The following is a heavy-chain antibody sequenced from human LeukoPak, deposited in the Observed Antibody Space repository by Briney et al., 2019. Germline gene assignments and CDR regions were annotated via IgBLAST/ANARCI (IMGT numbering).Heavy chain of an antibody. CDR1: GYTFTSYG. D-gene: IGHD3-16*01. CDR3: ARDRGGGHDAFDI. V-gene: IGHV1-18*01. J-gene: IGHJ3*02. CDR2: ISAYNGNT. Sequence: GASVKVSCKASGYTFTSYGISWVRQAPGQGLEWMGWISAYNGNTNYAQKLQGRVTMTRDTSTSTVYMELSSLRSEDTAVYYCARDRGGGHDAFDIWGQGTMVTVSS.